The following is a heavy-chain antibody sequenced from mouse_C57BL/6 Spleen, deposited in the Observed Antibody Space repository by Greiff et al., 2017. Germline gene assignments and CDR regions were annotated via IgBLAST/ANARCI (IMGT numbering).Heavy chain of an antibody. CDR1: GYTFTSYW. D-gene: IGHD1-1*01. J-gene: IGHJ2*01. CDR2: LDPSDSYT. V-gene: IGHV1-69*01. Sequence: VQLQQPGAELVMPGASVKLSCKASGYTFTSYWMHWVKQRPGQGLEWIGELDPSDSYTNYNQKFKGKSTLTVDKSSSTAYMQLSSLTSEDAADYYCTRGGYGSRKDYWGQGTTLTVSS. CDR3: TRGGYGSRKDY.